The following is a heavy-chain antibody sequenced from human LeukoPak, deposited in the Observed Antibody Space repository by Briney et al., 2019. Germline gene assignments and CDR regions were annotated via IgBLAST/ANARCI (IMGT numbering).Heavy chain of an antibody. CDR2: IKSKIDGGTT. Sequence: GGSLRLSCAASGFTFRNAWMGWVRQAPGKGLEWVGRIKSKIDGGTTDYAAPVKGRFTISRDDSKNTLYLQMNSLKTEDTAVYYCTTSGYSYGYPFDYWGQGTLVTVSS. CDR3: TTSGYSYGYPFDY. D-gene: IGHD5-18*01. CDR1: GFTFRNAW. V-gene: IGHV3-15*01. J-gene: IGHJ4*02.